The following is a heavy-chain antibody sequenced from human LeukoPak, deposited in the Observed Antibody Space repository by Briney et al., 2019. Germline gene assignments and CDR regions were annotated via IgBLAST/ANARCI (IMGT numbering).Heavy chain of an antibody. V-gene: IGHV3-7*01. CDR2: IKMDGSER. Sequence: GGSLRLSCAASGFTVSSNYMSWVRQAPGKGLEWVANIKMDGSERYYVDSVKGRFTISRDNAKNSLYLQMNSLRAEDTAVYYYARSVAGFDFWGQGSLVTVSS. D-gene: IGHD6-19*01. J-gene: IGHJ4*02. CDR1: GFTVSSNY. CDR3: ARSVAGFDF.